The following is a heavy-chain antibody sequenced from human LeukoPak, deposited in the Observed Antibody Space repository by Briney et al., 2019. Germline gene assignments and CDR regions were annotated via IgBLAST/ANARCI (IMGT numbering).Heavy chain of an antibody. CDR1: GGSISSYY. D-gene: IGHD2/OR15-2a*01. Sequence: SETLSLTCTVSGGSISSYYWSWIRQPPGKGLEWIGYIYYSGSTNHNPSLKSRVTISVDTSKNQFSLKLSSVTAADTAVYYCARAEYDYFDYWGQGTLVTVSS. V-gene: IGHV4-59*01. CDR3: ARAEYDYFDY. CDR2: IYYSGST. J-gene: IGHJ4*02.